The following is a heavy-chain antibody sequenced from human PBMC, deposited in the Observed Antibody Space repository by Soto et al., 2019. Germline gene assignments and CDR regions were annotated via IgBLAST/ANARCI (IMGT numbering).Heavy chain of an antibody. CDR3: ARVSSAYCGGDCYSFLDY. Sequence: SVKVSCEASGGTFSSYAISWVRQAPGQGLEWMGGIIPIFGTANYAKKFQGRVTITADESTSTAYMELSSLRSEDTAVYYCARVSSAYCGGDCYSFLDYWGQGTLVTVSS. V-gene: IGHV1-69*13. CDR1: GGTFSSYA. D-gene: IGHD2-21*02. CDR2: IIPIFGTA. J-gene: IGHJ4*02.